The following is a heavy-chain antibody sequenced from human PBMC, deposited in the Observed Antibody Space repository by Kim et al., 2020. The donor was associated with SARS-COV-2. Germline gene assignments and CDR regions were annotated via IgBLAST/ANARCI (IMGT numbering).Heavy chain of an antibody. CDR3: ARDSGGYYGSGSYYPY. CDR1: GFTVSSNY. J-gene: IGHJ4*02. CDR2: IYSGGST. V-gene: IGHV3-53*01. D-gene: IGHD3-10*01. Sequence: GGSLRLSCAASGFTVSSNYMSWVRQAPGKGLEWVSVIYSGGSTYYADSVKGRFTISRDNSKNTLYLQMNSLRAEDTAVYYCARDSGGYYGSGSYYPYWGQGTLVTVSS.